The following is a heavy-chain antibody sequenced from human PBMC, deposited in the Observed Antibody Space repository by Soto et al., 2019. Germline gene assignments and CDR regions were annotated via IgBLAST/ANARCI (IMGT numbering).Heavy chain of an antibody. CDR1: GGSISSYY. CDR2: IFYSGSI. V-gene: IGHV4-59*04. Sequence: SETLSLPSTVSGGSISSYYCTWIRQPPGKGLEWMGYIFYSGSIYYNPSLKIRVTISVVTSKNQFSLKLSSVTAAVMAVFYCANYDSSGSRGFQHWGQGTLVTVSS. CDR3: ANYDSSGSRGFQH. D-gene: IGHD3-22*01. J-gene: IGHJ1*01.